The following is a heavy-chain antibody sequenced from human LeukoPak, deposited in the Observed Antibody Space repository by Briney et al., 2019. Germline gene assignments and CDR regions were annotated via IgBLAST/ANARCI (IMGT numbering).Heavy chain of an antibody. J-gene: IGHJ4*02. D-gene: IGHD5-18*01. CDR2: IFYSGGT. V-gene: IGHV4-30-4*08. CDR1: GGSISSDDYY. Sequence: SETLSLACTVSGGSISSDDYYWSWIRQPPGKGLEWIGNIFYSGGTYYNPSLESRVTISVDTSKNQFSLKLSSVTAADTAVYYCARDSGRGYSYGSPFDYWGQGTLVTVSS. CDR3: ARDSGRGYSYGSPFDY.